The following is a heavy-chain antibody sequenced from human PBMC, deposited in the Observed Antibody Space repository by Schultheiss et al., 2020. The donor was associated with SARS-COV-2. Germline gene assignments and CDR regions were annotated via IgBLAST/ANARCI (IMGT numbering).Heavy chain of an antibody. CDR2: IYHDGSNK. Sequence: GESLKISCAASGFSLSGYGMHWVRQAPGKGLEWVAVIYHDGSNKYYVDSVRGRFTISRDISKNTLFLQMTGLRADDTAVYYCARDLWFGDLLDNLDYYHYGMDVWGQGTTVTVSS. CDR3: ARDLWFGDLLDNLDYYHYGMDV. V-gene: IGHV3-30*12. D-gene: IGHD3-10*01. J-gene: IGHJ6*02. CDR1: GFSLSGYG.